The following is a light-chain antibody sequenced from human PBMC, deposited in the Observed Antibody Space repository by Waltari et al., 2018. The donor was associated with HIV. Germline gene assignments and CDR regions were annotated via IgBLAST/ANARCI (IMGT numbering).Light chain of an antibody. V-gene: IGLV3-21*04. CDR1: NIERKS. CDR3: QVWDSTSDHVL. CDR2: YDT. Sequence: SSLSTQTPSVSVAPGKTARITCGGKNIERKSVHWYQQKPGQAPLLVIYYDTDRPSGIPERFSGSNSGNTATLTISRVGDGDEADYYCQVWDSTSDHVLFGGGTRLTVL. J-gene: IGLJ2*01.